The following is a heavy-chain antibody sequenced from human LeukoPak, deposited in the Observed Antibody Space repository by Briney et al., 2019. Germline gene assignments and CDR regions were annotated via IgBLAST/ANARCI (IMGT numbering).Heavy chain of an antibody. CDR2: INGGGDIM. J-gene: IGHJ3*02. CDR3: AMRDRGYGLDI. D-gene: IGHD3-10*01. V-gene: IGHV3-23*01. CDR1: GFSLRAYD. Sequence: GGSLRLSCAASGFSLRAYDLIWVRQAPGKGLDWVSIINGGGDIMMYEDSVKGRFTISRDNSKNTFYLQMNSLRVEDTAVYYCAMRDRGYGLDIWGQGTMVTVSS.